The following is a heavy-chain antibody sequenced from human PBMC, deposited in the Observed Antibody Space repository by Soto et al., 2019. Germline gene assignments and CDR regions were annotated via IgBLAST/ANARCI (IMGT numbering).Heavy chain of an antibody. CDR2: ISSSSSYI. CDR3: ARYDSSGYYWPYYYYGMDV. V-gene: IGHV3-21*01. D-gene: IGHD3-22*01. J-gene: IGHJ6*02. Sequence: EVQLVESGGGLVKPGGSLRLSCAASGFTFSTYSMNWVRQAPGKGLEWVSSISSSSSYIYYADSVKGRFTISRDNAKTSLYLQMNGLRAEHTAVYYCARYDSSGYYWPYYYYGMDVWGQGTTVTVSS. CDR1: GFTFSTYS.